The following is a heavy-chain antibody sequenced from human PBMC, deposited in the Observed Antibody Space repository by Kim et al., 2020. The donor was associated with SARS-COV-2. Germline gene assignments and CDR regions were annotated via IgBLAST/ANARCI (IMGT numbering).Heavy chain of an antibody. J-gene: IGHJ4*02. CDR3: ARGLRCTNGVCHLGSAYDY. Sequence: SRVTISVDTSKNQFSLKLSSVSAADTAVYYCARGLRCTNGVCHLGSAYDYWGQGTLVTVSS. D-gene: IGHD2-8*01. V-gene: IGHV4-59*09.